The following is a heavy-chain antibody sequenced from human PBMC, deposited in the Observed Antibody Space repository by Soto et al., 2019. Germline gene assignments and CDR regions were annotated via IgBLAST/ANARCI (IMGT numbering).Heavy chain of an antibody. CDR2: IYYSGST. V-gene: IGHV4-39*01. CDR1: GGSISSSSYY. J-gene: IGHJ3*02. D-gene: IGHD1-26*01. CDR3: ARHSLRISWELPDAFDI. Sequence: QLQLQESGPGLVKPSETLSLTCTVSGGSISSSSYYWGWIRQPPGKGLEWIGSIYYSGSTYYNPSLKSRVPIPADTSQVQFSLLLIVVPAADTGVYYGARHSLRISWELPDAFDILGQGTIGPVS.